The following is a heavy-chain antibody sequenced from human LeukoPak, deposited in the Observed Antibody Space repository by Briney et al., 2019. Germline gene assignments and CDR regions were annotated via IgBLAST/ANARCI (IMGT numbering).Heavy chain of an antibody. J-gene: IGHJ4*02. Sequence: NASETLSLTCTVSGGSISSSSYYWGWIRQPPGKGLEWIGSIYYRGSTYYNPSLKSRVTISVDTSNNQFSLKLSSVTAADTALYYCARVYNYDRSGYQPRDYWGQGTLVTVSS. CDR3: ARVYNYDRSGYQPRDY. D-gene: IGHD3-22*01. V-gene: IGHV4-39*07. CDR1: GGSISSSSYY. CDR2: IYYRGST.